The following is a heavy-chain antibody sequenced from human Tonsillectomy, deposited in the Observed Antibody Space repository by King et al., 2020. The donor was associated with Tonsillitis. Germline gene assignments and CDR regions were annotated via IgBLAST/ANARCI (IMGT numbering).Heavy chain of an antibody. D-gene: IGHD3-10*01. CDR3: ARHSPLLWFGELGGFDP. CDR1: GGSISSSSYY. J-gene: IGHJ5*02. CDR2: IYYSGST. Sequence: QLQESGPGLVKPSETLSLTCTVSGGSISSSSYYWGWIRQPPGKGLEWIGSIYYSGSTYYNPSLKSRVTTSVDTSKNQFSLKLNSVTAADTAVYYCARHSPLLWFGELGGFDPWGQGTLVTVFS. V-gene: IGHV4-39*07.